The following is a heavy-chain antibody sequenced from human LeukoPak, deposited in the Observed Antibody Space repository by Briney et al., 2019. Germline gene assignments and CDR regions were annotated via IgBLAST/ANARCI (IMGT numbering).Heavy chain of an antibody. J-gene: IGHJ5*02. Sequence: PSETLSLTCTVSGGSISSYYWSWLRQPPGKGLEWIGYIYYSGSTNYNPSLMSRVTISVDTSKNQFSLKLSSVTAADTAVYYCARDLYGASNWFDPWGQGTLVTVSS. CDR3: ARDLYGASNWFDP. CDR2: IYYSGST. D-gene: IGHD4-17*01. CDR1: GGSISSYY. V-gene: IGHV4-59*01.